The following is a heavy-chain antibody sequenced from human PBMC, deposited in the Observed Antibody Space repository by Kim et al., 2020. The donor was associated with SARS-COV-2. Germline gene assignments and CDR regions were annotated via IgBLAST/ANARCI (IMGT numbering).Heavy chain of an antibody. Sequence: ADPEEGRFTISGANSKNTLYLQRNSLRAEDTAVYYCARSVRYSSHAPDYWGQGTLVTVSS. V-gene: IGHV3-53*01. CDR3: ARSVRYSSHAPDY. J-gene: IGHJ4*02. D-gene: IGHD4-4*01.